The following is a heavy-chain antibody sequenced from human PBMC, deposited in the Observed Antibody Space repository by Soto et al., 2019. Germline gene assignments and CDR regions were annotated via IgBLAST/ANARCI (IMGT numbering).Heavy chain of an antibody. CDR2: IIPIFGTA. D-gene: IGHD3-22*01. V-gene: IGHV1-69*01. J-gene: IGHJ6*02. Sequence: QVQLVQSGADVKKPGSSVKVSCKASGGTFSSYAISWVRQAPGQGLEWMGGIIPIFGTANYAQKFQGRVTITADESTSTAYMELSSLRSEDSAVYYCARGGSNYYDSSGYYYYYYGMDVWGQGTTVTVSS. CDR3: ARGGSNYYDSSGYYYYYYGMDV. CDR1: GGTFSSYA.